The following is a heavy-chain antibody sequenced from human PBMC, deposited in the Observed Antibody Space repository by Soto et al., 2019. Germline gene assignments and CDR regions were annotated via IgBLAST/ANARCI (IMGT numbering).Heavy chain of an antibody. CDR3: AKDYSDYYYDSSGYYHFDY. D-gene: IGHD3-22*01. CDR1: GFTFSSYA. V-gene: IGHV3-23*01. CDR2: ISGSGGST. Sequence: GGSLRLSCAASGFTFSSYAMSWVRQAPGKGLEWVSAISGSGGSTYYADSVKGRFTISRDNSKNTLYLQMNSLRAEDTAVYYCAKDYSDYYYDSSGYYHFDYWGQGTLVTVSS. J-gene: IGHJ4*02.